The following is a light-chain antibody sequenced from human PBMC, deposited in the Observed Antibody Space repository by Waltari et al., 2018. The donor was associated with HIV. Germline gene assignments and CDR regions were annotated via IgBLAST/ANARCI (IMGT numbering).Light chain of an antibody. CDR1: QSISTW. CDR2: EAP. V-gene: IGKV1-5*03. J-gene: IGKJ1*01. Sequence: DIQMTQSPSTLSASVGDRVTITCRASQSISTWLAWYQQKPGKGPNLLIYEAPTLESGVPSRFSGSGSGTEFTLTISSLQPDDFATYYCQQYHDYWTFGQGTKVEIK. CDR3: QQYHDYWT.